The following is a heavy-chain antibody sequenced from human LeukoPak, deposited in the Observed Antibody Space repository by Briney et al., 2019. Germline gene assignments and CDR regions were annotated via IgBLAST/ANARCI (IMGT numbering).Heavy chain of an antibody. V-gene: IGHV3-48*01. Sequence: GGSLRLSCAASGFTSSFYSMNWVRQAPGKGLEWVSFISSSSSTIYYADSVKGRFTISRDNAKNSLYLQMNSLRAEDTAVYYCAREEGERNFDYWGQGTLVTVSS. CDR3: AREEGERNFDY. J-gene: IGHJ4*02. CDR2: ISSSSSTI. CDR1: GFTSSFYS.